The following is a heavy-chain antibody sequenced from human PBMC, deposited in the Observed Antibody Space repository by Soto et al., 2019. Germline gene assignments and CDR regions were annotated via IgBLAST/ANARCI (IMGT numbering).Heavy chain of an antibody. CDR1: GGSISSSSYY. Sequence: SETLSLTCTVSGGSISSSSYYWGWIRQPPGKGLEWIGSIYYSGSIYYNPSLKSRVTISVDTSKNQFSLKLSSVTAADTAVYYCARHALDMMKYDILTGYPFYYMDVWGKGTTVTVSS. D-gene: IGHD3-9*01. J-gene: IGHJ6*03. CDR2: IYYSGSI. CDR3: ARHALDMMKYDILTGYPFYYMDV. V-gene: IGHV4-39*01.